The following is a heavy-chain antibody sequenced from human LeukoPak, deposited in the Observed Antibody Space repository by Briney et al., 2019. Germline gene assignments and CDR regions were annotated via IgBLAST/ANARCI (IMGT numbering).Heavy chain of an antibody. CDR1: GFTFRSYG. D-gene: IGHD5-12*01. V-gene: IGHV3-30*02. Sequence: GGSLRLSCVASGFTFRSYGIHWVRQAPGKGLEWLAFIWYDEITKDYADSVKGRFTVSRDNSKNTLYLQMKSLRAEDTAVYYCAKGGGYETQYYYYYLDVWGKGTTVTISS. CDR3: AKGGGYETQYYYYYLDV. CDR2: IWYDEITK. J-gene: IGHJ6*03.